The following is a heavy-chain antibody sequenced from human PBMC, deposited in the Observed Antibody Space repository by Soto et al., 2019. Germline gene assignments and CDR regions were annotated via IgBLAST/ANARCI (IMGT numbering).Heavy chain of an antibody. V-gene: IGHV1-2*02. J-gene: IGHJ4*02. CDR1: VYIFTGNY. Sequence: ASVKVSCKASVYIFTGNYMHWVRQAPGQGLEYMGWINPNNGATNYAQNFQGRVTMTWDTSISTAYMEVRRLRSGDTAVYYCAPHYPDSSGYFDHWGQGTLVTVSS. CDR3: APHYPDSSGYFDH. D-gene: IGHD3-22*01. CDR2: INPNNGAT.